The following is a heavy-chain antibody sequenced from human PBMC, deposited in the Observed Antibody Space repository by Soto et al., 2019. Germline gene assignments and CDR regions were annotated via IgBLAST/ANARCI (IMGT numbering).Heavy chain of an antibody. CDR1: GGSISSGGYY. CDR2: IYYSGST. Sequence: SETLSLTCTVSGGSISSGGYYWSWIRQHPGKGLEWIGYIYYSGSTYYNPSLKSRVTISVDTSKNQFSLKLSSVTAADTAVYYCARWLDSSGYYDYWGQGTLVTVSS. CDR3: ARWLDSSGYYDY. D-gene: IGHD3-22*01. J-gene: IGHJ4*02. V-gene: IGHV4-31*03.